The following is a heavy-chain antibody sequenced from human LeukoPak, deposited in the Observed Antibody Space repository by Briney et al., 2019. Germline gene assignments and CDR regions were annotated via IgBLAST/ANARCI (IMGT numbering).Heavy chain of an antibody. CDR2: IYYSGST. D-gene: IGHD6-13*01. V-gene: IGHV4-59*12. CDR3: ARDGTSSSWYGEYFQH. CDR1: GGSISSYY. J-gene: IGHJ1*01. Sequence: SETLSLTCTVSGGSISSYYWSWIRQPPGKGLEWIGYIYYSGSTNYNPSLKSRVTMSVDTSKNQFSLKLSSVTAADTAVYYCARDGTSSSWYGEYFQHWGQGTLVTVSS.